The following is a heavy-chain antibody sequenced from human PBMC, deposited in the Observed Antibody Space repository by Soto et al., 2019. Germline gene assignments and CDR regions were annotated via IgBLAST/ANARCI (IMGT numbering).Heavy chain of an antibody. CDR2: IYYSGST. Sequence: PSETLSLTCTVSGGSISSGDYYWSWIRQPPGKGLEWIGYIYYSGSTYYNPSLKSRVTISVDTSKNQFSLKLSSVTAADTAVYYCAREKGRYRSSWAFDYWGQGTLVTVSS. V-gene: IGHV4-30-4*01. J-gene: IGHJ4*02. D-gene: IGHD6-13*01. CDR3: AREKGRYRSSWAFDY. CDR1: GGSISSGDYY.